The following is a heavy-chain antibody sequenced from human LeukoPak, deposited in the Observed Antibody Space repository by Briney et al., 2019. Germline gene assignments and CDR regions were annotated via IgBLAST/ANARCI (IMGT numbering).Heavy chain of an antibody. CDR3: AKRTGFQAD. J-gene: IGHJ4*02. CDR2: ISGSGVT. CDR1: GFTFSSCA. V-gene: IGHV3-23*01. D-gene: IGHD1/OR15-1a*01. Sequence: GGSLRLSCAASGFTFSSCAMSWVRQAPGKGLEWVSAISGSGVTDYADSVKGRFTISRDNSKNTLCLQMDSLRAEDTAIYYCAKRTGFQADWGQGTLVTVSS.